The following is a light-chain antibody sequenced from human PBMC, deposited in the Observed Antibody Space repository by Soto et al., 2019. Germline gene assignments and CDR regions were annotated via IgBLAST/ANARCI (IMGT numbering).Light chain of an antibody. V-gene: IGKV1-9*01. CDR2: AAS. CDR1: QGIDTY. CDR3: QQLNTYPFI. J-gene: IGKJ5*01. Sequence: DIQLTQSPSFLSASVGDRVTITCRASQGIDTYLAWYQQKPGKAPKLLIYAASFSQSGVPSRFSGSGSGTEFTLTISSLQPEDFAAYYCQQLNTYPFIFGQGTRLEIK.